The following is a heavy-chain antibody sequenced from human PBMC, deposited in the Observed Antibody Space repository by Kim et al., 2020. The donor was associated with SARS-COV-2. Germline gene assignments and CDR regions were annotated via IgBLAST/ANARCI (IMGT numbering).Heavy chain of an antibody. Sequence: ASVKVSCKASGYIFTSYHMHWVRQAPGQGLELMGIINPSGGKTYYAQKLQGRITVTTDTSANTVYMQLSSLTSEDTAMYYCAREQTAGFYNYWGQGNLVTVSS. CDR1: GYIFTSYH. D-gene: IGHD3-9*01. J-gene: IGHJ4*02. CDR3: AREQTAGFYNY. V-gene: IGHV1-46*04. CDR2: INPSGGKT.